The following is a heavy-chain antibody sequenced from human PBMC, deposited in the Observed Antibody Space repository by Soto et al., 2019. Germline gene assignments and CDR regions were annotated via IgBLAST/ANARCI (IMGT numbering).Heavy chain of an antibody. CDR1: GFTVHEYA. V-gene: IGHV3-9*01. D-gene: IGHD5-12*01. CDR3: TKGGYDLIFYFGMDV. CDR2: ISSDGDTI. Sequence: EVQLLDSWGGWVQPGTSLRVYCAASGFTVHEYAVHWVRQAPGKGLEWVFGISSDGDTIAYADSVQGRFTVFRDNAKNSLYMQMNSLRAEDTALYYCTKGGYDLIFYFGMDVWGQGTTVTVSS. J-gene: IGHJ6*02.